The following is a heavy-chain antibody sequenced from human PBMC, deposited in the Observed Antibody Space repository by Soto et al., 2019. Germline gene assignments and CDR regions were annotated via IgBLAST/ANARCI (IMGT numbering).Heavy chain of an antibody. V-gene: IGHV1-69*02. Sequence: SVKVSCKASGGTFSSYTISWVRQAPGQGLEWMGRIIPILGIANYAQKFQGRVTMTANTSISTAYMELSSLRSEDTAVYYCARGSGYLASDYWGQGTLVTVSS. CDR3: ARGSGYLASDY. D-gene: IGHD5-12*01. CDR1: GGTFSSYT. CDR2: IIPILGIA. J-gene: IGHJ4*02.